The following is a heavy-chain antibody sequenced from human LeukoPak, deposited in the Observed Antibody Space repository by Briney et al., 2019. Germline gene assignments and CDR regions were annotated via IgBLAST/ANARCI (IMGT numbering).Heavy chain of an antibody. CDR1: GYTFTGYY. CDR3: AREHYYDSSGYKDYYYYGMDV. J-gene: IGHJ6*02. D-gene: IGHD3-22*01. V-gene: IGHV1-2*04. Sequence: ASVKVSCKASGYTFTGYYMHWVRQAPGQGLEWMGWINPNSGGTNYAQKFQGWVTMTRDTSISTAYMELSRLRSDDTAVYYCAREHYYDSSGYKDYYYYGMDVWGQGTRSPSP. CDR2: INPNSGGT.